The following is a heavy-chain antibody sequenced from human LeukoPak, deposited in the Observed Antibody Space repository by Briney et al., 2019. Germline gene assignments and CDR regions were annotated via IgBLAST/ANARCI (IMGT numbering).Heavy chain of an antibody. D-gene: IGHD6-19*01. J-gene: IGHJ4*02. CDR3: ARDPRQYSSGWYYFDY. CDR1: GFTFSSYA. CDR2: ISYDGSNK. Sequence: GGSLRLSCAASGFTFSSYAMHWVRQAPGKGLEWVAVISYDGSNKYYADSVRGRFTISRDDSKNTLYLQMNSLRAEDTAVYYCARDPRQYSSGWYYFDYWGQGTLGTVSS. V-gene: IGHV3-30-3*01.